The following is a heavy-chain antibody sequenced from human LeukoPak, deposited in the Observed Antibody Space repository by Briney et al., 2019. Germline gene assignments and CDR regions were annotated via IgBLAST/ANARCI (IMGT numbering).Heavy chain of an antibody. CDR3: AKGGDGYGDAFDI. V-gene: IGHV3-23*01. Sequence: GGTLRLSCAASGFTFSSYAMSWVRQAPGKGLEWVSAISGSGGSTYYADSVKGRFTISRDNSKNTLYLQMNSLRAEDTAVYYCAKGGDGYGDAFDIWGQGTMVTVSS. CDR2: ISGSGGST. J-gene: IGHJ3*02. D-gene: IGHD5-24*01. CDR1: GFTFSSYA.